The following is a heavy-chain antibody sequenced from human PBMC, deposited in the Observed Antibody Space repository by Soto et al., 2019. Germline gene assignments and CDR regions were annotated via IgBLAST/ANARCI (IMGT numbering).Heavy chain of an antibody. CDR1: GFTFANAC. CDR3: TIDRRVPPMVDAQFDF. Sequence: XGCLRLSFAACGFTFANACVSWVRQAPGKGLEWVARIKTKSEDESTDFAAPVKGRFTLSRDDSENVLFLQMNSLKTEDTAFYYCTIDRRVPPMVDAQFDFSGRGTLVTVS. V-gene: IGHV3-15*01. J-gene: IGHJ4*01. CDR2: IKTKSEDEST. D-gene: IGHD2-8*01.